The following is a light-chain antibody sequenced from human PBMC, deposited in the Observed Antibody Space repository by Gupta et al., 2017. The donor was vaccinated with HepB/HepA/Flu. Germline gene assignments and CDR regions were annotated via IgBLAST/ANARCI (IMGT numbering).Light chain of an antibody. Sequence: QSALTQPPSVSGSPGQSVTISCTGTSSDIGSYNRVSWYQQHPGKAPKLMIYDVTNRPSGVPDRFSGSKSDNTASLTISGLQAEDEAQYYCSSYTSSSTFVFGGGTKLTVL. J-gene: IGLJ3*02. CDR1: SSDIGSYNR. V-gene: IGLV2-18*02. CDR2: DVT. CDR3: SSYTSSSTFV.